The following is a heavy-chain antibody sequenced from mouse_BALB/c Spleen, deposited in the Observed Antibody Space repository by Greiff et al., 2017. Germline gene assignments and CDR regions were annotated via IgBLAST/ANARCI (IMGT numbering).Heavy chain of an antibody. V-gene: IGHV1-18*01. D-gene: IGHD3-1*01. Sequence: EVQLQQSGPELVKPGASVKIPCKASGYTFTDYNMDWVKQSHGKSLEWIGDINPNNGGTIYNQKFKGKATLTVDKSSSTAYMELRSLTSEDTAVYYCARRGARATWGAMDYWGQGTSVTVSS. J-gene: IGHJ4*01. CDR3: ARRGARATWGAMDY. CDR1: GYTFTDYN. CDR2: INPNNGGT.